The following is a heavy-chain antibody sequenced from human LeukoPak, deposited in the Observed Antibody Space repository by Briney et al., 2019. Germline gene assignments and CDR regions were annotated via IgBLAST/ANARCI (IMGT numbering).Heavy chain of an antibody. CDR3: ARGLRDDSSLGY. J-gene: IGHJ4*02. CDR2: MNPNSGNT. Sequence: ASVKVSCKASGGTFSSYAISWVRQAPGQGLEWMGWMNPNSGNTGYAQKVQGRVTMTRNTSISTAYMELSSLRSEDTAVYYCARGLRDDSSLGYWGQGTLVTVSS. CDR1: GGTFSSYA. D-gene: IGHD3-22*01. V-gene: IGHV1-8*02.